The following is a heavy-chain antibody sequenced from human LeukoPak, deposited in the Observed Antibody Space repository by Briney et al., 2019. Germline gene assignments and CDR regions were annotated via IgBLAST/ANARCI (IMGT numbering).Heavy chain of an antibody. CDR2: IYYSGSP. CDR3: ARSSLSGWFDP. CDR1: GGSISSGGYY. J-gene: IGHJ5*02. V-gene: IGHV4-31*03. Sequence: SETLSLTCTVSGGSISSGGYYWSWIRQHPGKGREWIGYIYYSGSPYYNPSLTSRVTISVDTSKNQFSLKLSSVTTTDTAVYFCARSSLSGWFDPWGQGTLVTVSS. D-gene: IGHD6-6*01.